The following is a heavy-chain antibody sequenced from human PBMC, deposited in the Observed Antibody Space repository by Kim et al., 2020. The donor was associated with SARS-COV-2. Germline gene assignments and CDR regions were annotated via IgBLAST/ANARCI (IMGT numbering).Heavy chain of an antibody. D-gene: IGHD3-10*01. J-gene: IGHJ6*02. CDR3: ARHRISGETADYYYYGMDV. CDR1: GYSFTSYW. CDR2: IYPGDSDT. V-gene: IGHV5-51*01. Sequence: GESLKISCKGSGYSFTSYWIGWVRQMPGKGLEWMGIIYPGDSDTRYSPSFQGQVTISADKSISTAYLQWSSLKASDTAMYYCARHRISGETADYYYYGMDVWGQGTTVTVSS.